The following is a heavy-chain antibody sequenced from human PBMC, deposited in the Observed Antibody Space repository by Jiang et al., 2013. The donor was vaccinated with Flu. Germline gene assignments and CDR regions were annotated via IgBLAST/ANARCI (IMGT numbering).Heavy chain of an antibody. Sequence: EVKKPEASVKVSCKASGYMFTGYYIHWVRQAPGQGLEWMGWINPNTGGTSYTQKFQDRVTMTRDTSIITAYMELSRLRSDDTAVYFCARSSVSRGVFYGMDVWGQGTTVIVSS. CDR3: ARSSVSRGVFYGMDV. CDR2: INPNTGGT. CDR1: GYMFTGYY. J-gene: IGHJ6*02. D-gene: IGHD3-10*01. V-gene: IGHV1-2*02.